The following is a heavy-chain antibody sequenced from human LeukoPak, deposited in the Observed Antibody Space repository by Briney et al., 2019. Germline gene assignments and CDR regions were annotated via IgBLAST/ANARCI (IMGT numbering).Heavy chain of an antibody. D-gene: IGHD2-15*01. Sequence: PGGSLRLSCAASGFTFSDYYMSWIRQAPGKGLEWVSYISSSGSTIYYADSVKGRFTISRDNGKNSLYLQMNSLRAEDTAVYYCARSYCSGGSCALRHWGQGTLVTVSS. CDR3: ARSYCSGGSCALRH. V-gene: IGHV3-11*04. CDR2: ISSSGSTI. J-gene: IGHJ4*02. CDR1: GFTFSDYY.